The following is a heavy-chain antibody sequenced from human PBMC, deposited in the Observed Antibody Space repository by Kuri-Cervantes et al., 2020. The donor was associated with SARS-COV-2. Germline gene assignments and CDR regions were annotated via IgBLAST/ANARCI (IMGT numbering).Heavy chain of an antibody. CDR1: GGSISSRSYY. J-gene: IGHJ4*02. V-gene: IGHV4-39*01. CDR2: IFYSGRPGGTT. CDR3: ARHVGGYVGI. Sequence: SETLSLTCNVSGGSISSRSYYWDWIRQPPGRGLEWIGSIFYSGRPGGTTYYNPSLKSRVTISVDTSKNQFSLKLSSVTAADTAVYYCARHVGGYVGIWGQGTLVTVSS. D-gene: IGHD5-12*01.